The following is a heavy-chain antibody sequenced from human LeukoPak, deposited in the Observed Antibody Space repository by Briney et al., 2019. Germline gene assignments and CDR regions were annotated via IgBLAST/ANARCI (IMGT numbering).Heavy chain of an antibody. Sequence: SGGSLRLSCAASGFTFSSYSMNWVRQAPGKGLEWVSSISSSSSYIYYADSVKGRFTTSRDNAKNSLYLQMNSLRAEDTAVYYCARRTVTRDWYFDLWGRGTLVTVSS. CDR1: GFTFSSYS. J-gene: IGHJ2*01. D-gene: IGHD4-17*01. CDR3: ARRTVTRDWYFDL. CDR2: ISSSSSYI. V-gene: IGHV3-21*04.